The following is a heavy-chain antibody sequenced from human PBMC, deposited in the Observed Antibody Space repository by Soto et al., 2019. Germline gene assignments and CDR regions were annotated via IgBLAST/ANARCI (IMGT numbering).Heavy chain of an antibody. CDR3: ARRYGGNFDY. V-gene: IGHV4-59*01. CDR1: GGSISSYY. J-gene: IGHJ4*02. Sequence: QVQLQESGPGLVKPSETLSLTCTVSGGSISSYYWSWIRQPPGKGLEWIGYIYYSGSTNYNPPLKSRVTLTVDTSKNQFSLKLSSVTAADTAVYYCARRYGGNFDYWGQGTLVTVSS. D-gene: IGHD3-16*01. CDR2: IYYSGST.